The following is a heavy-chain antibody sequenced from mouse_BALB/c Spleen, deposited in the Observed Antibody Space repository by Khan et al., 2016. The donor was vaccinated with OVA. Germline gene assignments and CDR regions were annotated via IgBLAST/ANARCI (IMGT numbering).Heavy chain of an antibody. V-gene: IGHV14-1*02. D-gene: IGHD3-1*01. J-gene: IGHJ2*01. CDR3: ARGQLGT. CDR2: IDPENGNT. CDR1: GFNIKDYY. Sequence: VQLQQSGAELVRPGALVKLSCKASGFNIKDYYMHWVKQRPEQGLEWIGWIDPENGNTIYDPKFQGKASITADTPSNTAYLQLSSLTSEDTAVYCCARGQLGTWGQGTTLTVSS.